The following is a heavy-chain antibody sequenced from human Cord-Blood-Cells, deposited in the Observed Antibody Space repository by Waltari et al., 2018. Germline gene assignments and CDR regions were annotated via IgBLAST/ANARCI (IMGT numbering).Heavy chain of an antibody. Sequence: QVQLQQWGAGLLKSSETLSPTCAGNGGSFSGYYWSWIRQPPGKGLEWIGEITHSGSTNYNPSLKSRVTISVDTSKNQFSLKLSSVTAADTAVYYCARVGYCSSTSCYTGYWGQGTLVTVSS. CDR3: ARVGYCSSTSCYTGY. D-gene: IGHD2-2*02. CDR2: ITHSGST. J-gene: IGHJ4*02. CDR1: GGSFSGYY. V-gene: IGHV4-34*01.